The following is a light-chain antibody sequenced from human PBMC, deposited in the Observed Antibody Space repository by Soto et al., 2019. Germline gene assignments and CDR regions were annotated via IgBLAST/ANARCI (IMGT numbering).Light chain of an antibody. CDR2: AAS. CDR3: QQSYSTSRT. Sequence: DIQLTQSPSFLSASVGDRVTITCRASQGISSDLAWYQQNPGKAPKLLIYAASTLQNGVPSTFSGSGSGTDFTLTISSLQPEDFATYYCQQSYSTSRTFGQGTKVDIK. V-gene: IGKV1-9*01. J-gene: IGKJ1*01. CDR1: QGISSD.